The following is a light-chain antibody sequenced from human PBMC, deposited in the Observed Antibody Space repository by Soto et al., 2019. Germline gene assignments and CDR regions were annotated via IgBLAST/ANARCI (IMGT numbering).Light chain of an antibody. Sequence: EVVLTQSPVTLSLSPGERATLSCRASQSFRGLLAWYQQKPGQAPRLLIYDAYNRATGIPPRFSGSGSGKDFTLTISSLETADSAVYYCQQRSNWPPNTFGGGTKVDIK. CDR3: QQRSNWPPNT. V-gene: IGKV3-11*01. J-gene: IGKJ4*01. CDR1: QSFRGL. CDR2: DAY.